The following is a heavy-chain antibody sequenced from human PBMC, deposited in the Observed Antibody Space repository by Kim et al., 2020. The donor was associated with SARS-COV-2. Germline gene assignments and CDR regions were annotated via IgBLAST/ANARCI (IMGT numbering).Heavy chain of an antibody. CDR1: GFTFSNYA. CDR2: IRGGGAGT. CDR3: AKCHSGWGHDVFDI. Sequence: GGSLRLSCAASGFTFSNYAMSWVRQAPGKGLEWVSFIRGGGAGTYYADSVKGRCTISRDNSRNTLSLQLNSLRAEDTAIYYCAKCHSGWGHDVFDIWG. D-gene: IGHD3-10*01. J-gene: IGHJ3*02. V-gene: IGHV3-23*01.